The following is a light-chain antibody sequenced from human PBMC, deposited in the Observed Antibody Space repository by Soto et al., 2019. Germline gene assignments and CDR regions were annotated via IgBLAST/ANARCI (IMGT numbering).Light chain of an antibody. J-gene: IGKJ5*01. V-gene: IGKV1D-12*01. Sequence: SCASQSVGYRGTLPCMASQGIAVYLAWYQHKPGRAPELLMHAASSLQSGVPSRFSGSGSGTDFTLTINSLQPEDFATYYCQQDYSFPITLGQG. CDR2: AAS. CDR1: QGIAVY. CDR3: QQDYSFPIT.